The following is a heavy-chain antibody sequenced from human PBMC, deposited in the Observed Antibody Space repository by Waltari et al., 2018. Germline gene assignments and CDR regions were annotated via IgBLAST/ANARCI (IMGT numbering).Heavy chain of an antibody. CDR2: IYTSGST. J-gene: IGHJ5*02. CDR1: GGSISSGSYY. Sequence: QVQLQESGPGLVKPSQTLSLTCTVSGGSISSGSYYWSWIRQPAGKGLEWIGRIYTSGSTNYNPSLKSRVTISVDTSKNQFALKLSTVTAADTAVYYGARVRGYSSSWYGWFDPWGQGTLVTVSS. D-gene: IGHD6-13*01. V-gene: IGHV4-61*02. CDR3: ARVRGYSSSWYGWFDP.